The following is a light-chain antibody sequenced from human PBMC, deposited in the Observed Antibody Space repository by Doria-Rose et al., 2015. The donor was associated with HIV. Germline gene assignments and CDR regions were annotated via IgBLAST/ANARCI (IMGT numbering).Light chain of an antibody. J-gene: IGKJ5*01. CDR2: DAS. CDR1: QCVKSSY. CDR3: QQYGTSQGT. Sequence: EIVLTQSPGTLSLSPGERATLSCRASQCVKSSYLAWYQQQPGQAPRLLIYDASTRATVIPDRFSVSGSGTDFTLTSSRLEPEDVAVYYCQQYGTSQGTFGQGTRLEIK. V-gene: IGKV3-20*01.